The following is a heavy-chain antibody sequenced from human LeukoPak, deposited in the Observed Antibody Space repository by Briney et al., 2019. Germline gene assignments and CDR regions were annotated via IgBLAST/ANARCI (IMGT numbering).Heavy chain of an antibody. Sequence: SETLSLTCTVSGGSNSSYYWSWIRQPPGKGLEWIGYIYYSGSTNYNPSLKSRVTISVDTSKNQFSLKLSSVTAADTAVYYCARATLKRWLNYCFDYWGQGALVTVSS. CDR1: GGSNSSYY. V-gene: IGHV4-59*01. D-gene: IGHD5-24*01. CDR2: IYYSGST. J-gene: IGHJ4*02. CDR3: ARATLKRWLNYCFDY.